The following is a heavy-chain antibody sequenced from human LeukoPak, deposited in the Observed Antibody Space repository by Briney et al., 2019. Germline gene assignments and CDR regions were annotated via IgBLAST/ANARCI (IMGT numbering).Heavy chain of an antibody. J-gene: IGHJ5*02. D-gene: IGHD2-15*01. CDR2: IYYSGST. CDR3: ARDREGYCSGGSCYGRVYNWFDP. CDR1: GGSISSYY. Sequence: SETLSLTCTVSGGSISSYYWSWIRQPPGKGLEWIGCIYYSGSTNYNPSLKSRVTISVDTSKNQFSLKLSSVTAADTAVYYCARDREGYCSGGSCYGRVYNWFDPWGQGTLVTVSS. V-gene: IGHV4-59*01.